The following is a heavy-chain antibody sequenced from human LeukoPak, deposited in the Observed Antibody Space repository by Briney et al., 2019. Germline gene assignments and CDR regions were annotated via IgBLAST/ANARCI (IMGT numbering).Heavy chain of an antibody. Sequence: PSQTLSLTCTVSGGSISSGSYYWSWIRQPAGKGLEWIGRIYTSGSTNYNPSLKSRVTISVDTSKNQFPLKLSSVTAADTAVYYCAREVLCSGGSCYDLDYWGQGTLVTVSS. J-gene: IGHJ4*02. CDR3: AREVLCSGGSCYDLDY. CDR1: GGSISSGSYY. D-gene: IGHD2-15*01. CDR2: IYTSGST. V-gene: IGHV4-61*02.